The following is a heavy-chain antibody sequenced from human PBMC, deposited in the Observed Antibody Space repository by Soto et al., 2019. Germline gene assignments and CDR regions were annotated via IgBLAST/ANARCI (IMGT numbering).Heavy chain of an antibody. CDR3: ARDGREASGMDV. D-gene: IGHD1-26*01. V-gene: IGHV4-59*11. CDR1: CGSISSHY. Sequence: SETLSLTCTVSCGSISSHYWSWVRQAPGKGLEWIGHIYYRGSTTYNPSLRSRSTISVDTSNNQFSLKLNSVTTVDTAVYYCARDGREASGMDVWGQGTKVTVSS. CDR2: IYYRGST. J-gene: IGHJ6*02.